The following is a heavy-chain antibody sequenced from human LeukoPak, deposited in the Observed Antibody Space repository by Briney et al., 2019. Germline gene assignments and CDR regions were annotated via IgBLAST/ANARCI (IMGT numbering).Heavy chain of an antibody. CDR3: AKDRNDYVWGSYRLEPDY. J-gene: IGHJ4*02. V-gene: IGHV3-23*01. CDR1: GFTFSSYA. D-gene: IGHD3-16*02. CDR2: ISGSGGST. Sequence: GGSLRLSCAASGFTFSSYAMSWVRQAPGKGLEWVSAISGSGGSTYYADSVKGRFTISRDNSKNTLYLQMNSLRAEDTAVYYCAKDRNDYVWGSYRLEPDYWGQGTLVTVSS.